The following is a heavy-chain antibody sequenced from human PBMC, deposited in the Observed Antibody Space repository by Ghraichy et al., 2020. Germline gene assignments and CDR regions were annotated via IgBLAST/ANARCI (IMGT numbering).Heavy chain of an antibody. D-gene: IGHD3-3*01. CDR1: GGSISSYY. V-gene: IGHV4-59*01. CDR3: ARVPRVVIAGYYYYYMDV. J-gene: IGHJ6*03. CDR2: IYYSGST. Sequence: SETLSLTCTVSGGSISSYYWSWIRQPPGKGLEWIGYIYYSGSTNYNPSLKSRVTISVDTSKNQFSLKLSSVTAADTAVYYCARVPRVVIAGYYYYYMDVWGKGTTVTVSS.